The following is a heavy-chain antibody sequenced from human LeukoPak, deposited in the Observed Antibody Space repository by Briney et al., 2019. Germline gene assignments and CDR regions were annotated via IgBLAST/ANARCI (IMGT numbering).Heavy chain of an antibody. CDR1: GFTFSSYA. Sequence: GGSLRLSCAASGFTFSSYAMSWVRQAPGKGLEWVSAISGSGGSTYYADSVKGRFTTSRDNSKNTLYLQMNSLRAEDTAVYYCASYDCSGTSCYGGAFDDWGQGTLVTVSS. V-gene: IGHV3-23*01. D-gene: IGHD2-2*01. J-gene: IGHJ4*02. CDR3: ASYDCSGTSCYGGAFDD. CDR2: ISGSGGST.